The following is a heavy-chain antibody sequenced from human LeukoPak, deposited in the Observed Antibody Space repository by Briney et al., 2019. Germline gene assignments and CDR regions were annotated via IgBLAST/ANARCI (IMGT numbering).Heavy chain of an antibody. CDR2: IYYSGST. V-gene: IGHV4-59*01. D-gene: IGHD6-13*01. J-gene: IGHJ4*02. CDR3: ARGRYSSSWYLDY. Sequence: SETLSLTCTVSGGSINSYYWSWIRQPPGKGLEWIGSIYYSGSTDYNPSLKSRVTISVDTSKNQFSLRLGSVTAADTAVYYCARGRYSSSWYLDYWGQGALVTVSS. CDR1: GGSINSYY.